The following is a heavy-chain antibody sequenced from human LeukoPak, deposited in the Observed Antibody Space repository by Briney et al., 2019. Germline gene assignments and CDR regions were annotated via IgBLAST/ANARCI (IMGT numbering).Heavy chain of an antibody. CDR2: IYSGGST. CDR3: ASRTRGYSGYDSETDY. D-gene: IGHD5-12*01. V-gene: IGHV3-53*01. J-gene: IGHJ4*02. Sequence: GGSLRLSCAASGFTVSSNYMSWVRQAPGKGLEWVSVIYSGGSTYYADSVKGRFTISRDNSKNTLYLQMNSLRAEDTAVYYCASRTRGYSGYDSETDYWGQGTLVTVSS. CDR1: GFTVSSNY.